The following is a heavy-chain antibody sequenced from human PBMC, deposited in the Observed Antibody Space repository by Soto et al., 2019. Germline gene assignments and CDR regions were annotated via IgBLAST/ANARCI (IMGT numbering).Heavy chain of an antibody. CDR2: ISAYNGNT. V-gene: IGHV1-18*01. CDR1: GYTFTSYG. D-gene: IGHD2-21*02. J-gene: IGHJ4*02. CDR3: ARDRHGDYSSDY. Sequence: QVQLVQSGAEVKKPGASVKVSCKASGYTFTSYGISWVRQAPGQGLEWMGWISAYNGNTNYAQKVQGRVTMTTDTSTTTAYMELRSLRSADTAVYYCARDRHGDYSSDYWGQGTLVTVSS.